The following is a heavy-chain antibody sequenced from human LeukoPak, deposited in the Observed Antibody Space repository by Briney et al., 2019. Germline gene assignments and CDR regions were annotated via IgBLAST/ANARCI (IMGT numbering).Heavy chain of an antibody. CDR3: ARFYDTTYSNWFDP. CDR2: IIPIFGTA. CDR1: GGTFTSDA. Sequence: SVKVSCKAFGGTFTSDAISWGRQAPGQGLEWRGGIIPIFGTANYAQKFQGRVTITAAESTSTPYMELSSLRSEDTAVYYCARFYDTTYSNWFDPWGQGTLVTVSS. D-gene: IGHD3-16*01. V-gene: IGHV1-69*13. J-gene: IGHJ5*02.